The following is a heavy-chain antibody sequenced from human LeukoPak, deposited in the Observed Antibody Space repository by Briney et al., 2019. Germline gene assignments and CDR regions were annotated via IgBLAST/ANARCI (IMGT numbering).Heavy chain of an antibody. V-gene: IGHV4-34*01. Sequence: SETLSLTCAVYGGSFSGYYWSWIRQPPGKGLEWIGETNHSGSTNYNPSLKSRVTISVDTSKNQFSLKLSSVTAADTAVYYCARSGGDYGFDYWGQGTLVTVSS. CDR1: GGSFSGYY. CDR2: TNHSGST. J-gene: IGHJ4*02. D-gene: IGHD4-17*01. CDR3: ARSGGDYGFDY.